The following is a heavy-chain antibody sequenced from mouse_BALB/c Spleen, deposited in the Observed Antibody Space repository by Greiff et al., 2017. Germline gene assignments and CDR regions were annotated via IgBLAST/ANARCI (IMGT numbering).Heavy chain of an antibody. D-gene: IGHD2-3*01. CDR2: IYPGDGDT. Sequence: VQLQQSGAELARPGASVKLSCKASGYTFTSYWMQWVKQRPGQGLEWIGAIYPGDGDTRYTQKFKGKATLTADKSSSTAYMQLSSLASEDSAVYYCARSPYDGYPAWFAYWGQGTLVTVSA. J-gene: IGHJ3*01. V-gene: IGHV1-87*01. CDR3: ARSPYDGYPAWFAY. CDR1: GYTFTSYW.